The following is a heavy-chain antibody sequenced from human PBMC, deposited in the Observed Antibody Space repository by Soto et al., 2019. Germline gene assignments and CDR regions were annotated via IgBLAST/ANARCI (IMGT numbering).Heavy chain of an antibody. V-gene: IGHV1-18*01. Sequence: ASVKVSCKASGYTFTSYGISWVRQAPGQGLEWMGWISAYNGNTNYAQKLQGRVTMTTDTSTSTAYMELRSLRSDDTAVYYCARESKQLVRDYYYYMDVWGKGTTVTVSS. CDR1: GYTFTSYG. D-gene: IGHD6-6*01. CDR2: ISAYNGNT. J-gene: IGHJ6*03. CDR3: ARESKQLVRDYYYYMDV.